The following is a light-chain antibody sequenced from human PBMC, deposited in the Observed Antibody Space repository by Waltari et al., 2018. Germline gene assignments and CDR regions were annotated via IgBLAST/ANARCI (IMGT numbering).Light chain of an antibody. CDR2: NTY. V-gene: IGLV7-43*01. CDR1: TGAVTSGYY. Sequence: QTVVTQEPSLTVSPGGTVTLTCASSTGAVTSGYYPNWFQQKPGQAPRARIYNTYNKHSWTPARFSGSLLGGKAALTLSGVQPEDEAEYYCLLYYGGTWVFGGGTKLTVL. J-gene: IGLJ3*02. CDR3: LLYYGGTWV.